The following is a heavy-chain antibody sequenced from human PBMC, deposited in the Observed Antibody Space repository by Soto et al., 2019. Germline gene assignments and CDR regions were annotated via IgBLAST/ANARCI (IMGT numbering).Heavy chain of an antibody. CDR1: GGSILNGGHY. CDR2: IFFSGNT. V-gene: IGHV4-31*03. Sequence: PSETLSLTCTVSGGSILNGGHYWTWIRQHPGKGLEWIGKIFFSGNTHYNPALKSRLTFSVDTPKNQSSLKLTSVTAADPAIYSCARDNYGGMLYFWGTRTLVTVSS. CDR3: ARDNYGGMLYF. J-gene: IGHJ4*02. D-gene: IGHD4-17*01.